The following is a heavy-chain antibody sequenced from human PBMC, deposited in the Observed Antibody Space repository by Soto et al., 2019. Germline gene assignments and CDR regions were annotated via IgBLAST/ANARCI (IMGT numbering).Heavy chain of an antibody. Sequence: SETLSLTCAVYGGSFSGYYWSWIRQPPGKGLEWIGEINHSGSTNYNPSLKSRVTISVDTSKNQFSLKLSSVTAADTAVYYCARFLQEVAGTDGVVYWGQGTLVTVSS. J-gene: IGHJ4*02. CDR3: ARFLQEVAGTDGVVY. CDR2: INHSGST. D-gene: IGHD6-19*01. V-gene: IGHV4-34*01. CDR1: GGSFSGYY.